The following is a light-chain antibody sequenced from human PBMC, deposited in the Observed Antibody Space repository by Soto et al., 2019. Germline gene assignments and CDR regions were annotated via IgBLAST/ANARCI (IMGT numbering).Light chain of an antibody. CDR2: AAS. J-gene: IGKJ5*01. V-gene: IGKV1-39*01. Sequence: DIQMTQSPSSLSASVGDRVTITCRASQSISRNLNWYQHKPGKAPKLLIYAASSLQNGVPSRFSCGGSGTEFTLSISSLQPEDFGTYYWQQSYTTASITFGQGTRLEIK. CDR1: QSISRN. CDR3: QQSYTTASIT.